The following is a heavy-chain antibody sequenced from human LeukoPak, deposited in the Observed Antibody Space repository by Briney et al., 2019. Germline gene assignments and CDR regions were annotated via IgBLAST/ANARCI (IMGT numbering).Heavy chain of an antibody. Sequence: ASVTVSCTASGYTFTSYYMHWVRQAPGHGLEWMGIINPSGGSTSYAQKFQGRVTMTRDTSTSTVYMELSSLRSEDTAVYYYARDRDVVVPAADYYYYYMDVWGKGTTVTVSS. CDR2: INPSGGST. CDR1: GYTFTSYY. J-gene: IGHJ6*03. CDR3: ARDRDVVVPAADYYYYYMDV. D-gene: IGHD2-2*01. V-gene: IGHV1-46*01.